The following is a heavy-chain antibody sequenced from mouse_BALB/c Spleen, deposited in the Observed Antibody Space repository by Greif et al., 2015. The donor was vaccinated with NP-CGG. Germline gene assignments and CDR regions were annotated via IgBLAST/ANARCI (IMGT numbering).Heavy chain of an antibody. V-gene: IGHV1-84*02. J-gene: IGHJ4*01. CDR3: ASEGTTVVEALYAMDY. D-gene: IGHD1-1*01. Sequence: QVQLQQPGPELVKPGASVKISCKASGYTFTDYYINWVKQKPGQGLEWIGWIYPGSGNTKYNEKFKGKATLTVDTSSSTAYMQLSSLTSEDTAVYFCASEGTTVVEALYAMDYWGQGTSVTVSS. CDR2: IYPGSGNT. CDR1: GYTFTDYY.